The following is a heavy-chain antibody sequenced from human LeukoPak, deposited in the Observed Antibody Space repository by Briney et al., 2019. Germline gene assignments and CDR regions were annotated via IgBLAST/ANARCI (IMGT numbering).Heavy chain of an antibody. D-gene: IGHD6-13*01. J-gene: IGHJ4*02. CDR2: IYHSGST. Sequence: SETLSLTCAVSGGSINNSNWWSWVRQPPGKGLEWIGEIYHSGSTNYNPSLKSRLTISVDKSKNQFSLHLNSVTAADTAAYYCASSTSSSCDYWGQGTLVTVSS. CDR3: ASSTSSSCDY. V-gene: IGHV4-4*02. CDR1: GGSINNSNW.